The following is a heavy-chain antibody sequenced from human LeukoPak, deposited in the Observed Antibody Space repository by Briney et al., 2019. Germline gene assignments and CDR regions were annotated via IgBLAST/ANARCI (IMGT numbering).Heavy chain of an antibody. CDR2: IYYSGST. D-gene: IGHD3-3*01. V-gene: IGHV4-39*01. CDR1: GGSISSSSYY. CDR3: ARGLRFLEWLSNAWFDP. Sequence: SETLSLTCTVSGGSISSSSYYWGWLRQPPGKGLEWIGSIYYSGSTYYNPSLKSRVTISVDTSKNQFSLKLSSVTAADTAVYYCARGLRFLEWLSNAWFDPWGQGTLVTVSS. J-gene: IGHJ5*02.